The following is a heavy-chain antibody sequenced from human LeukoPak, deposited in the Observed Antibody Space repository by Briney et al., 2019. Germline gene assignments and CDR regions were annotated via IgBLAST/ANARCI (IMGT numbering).Heavy chain of an antibody. CDR2: ISAYNGNT. Sequence: ASVTVSCKASGYTFTSYGISWVRQAPGQGLEWMGWISAYNGNTNYAQKLQGRVTMTTDTSTSTAYMELRSLRSDDTAVYYCARAGGYCSGGSCYHMDVWGKGTTVTVSS. CDR1: GYTFTSYG. J-gene: IGHJ6*03. D-gene: IGHD2-15*01. CDR3: ARAGGYCSGGSCYHMDV. V-gene: IGHV1-18*01.